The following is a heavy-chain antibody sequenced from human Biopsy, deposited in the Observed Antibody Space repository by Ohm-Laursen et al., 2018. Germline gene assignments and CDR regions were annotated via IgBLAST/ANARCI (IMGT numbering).Heavy chain of an antibody. V-gene: IGHV1-2*02. CDR2: INPNNGGT. Sequence: ASVKVSCKASGYNFNAYYMQWVRQAPGRGLEWMGWINPNNGGTNYAHKFQGRVTMTRDTSISTAYMHLSGLTSDDTAVYYCARLAYSEYRRDPLDVWGQGTMVTVSS. CDR3: ARLAYSEYRRDPLDV. D-gene: IGHD5-18*01. CDR1: GYNFNAYY. J-gene: IGHJ3*01.